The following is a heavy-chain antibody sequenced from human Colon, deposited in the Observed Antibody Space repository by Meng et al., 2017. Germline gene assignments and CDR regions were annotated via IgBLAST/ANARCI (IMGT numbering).Heavy chain of an antibody. CDR1: GFTFSSYS. J-gene: IGHJ2*01. V-gene: IGHV3-21*01. Sequence: GGSLRLSCAASGFTFSSYSMNWVRQAPGKGLEWVSSISSSSSYIYYADSVKGRFTISRDNAKNSLYLQMNSLRAEDTAVYYCARDVGLLKPVWYFDLWGRGTLVTVSS. CDR2: ISSSSSYI. D-gene: IGHD1-26*01. CDR3: ARDVGLLKPVWYFDL.